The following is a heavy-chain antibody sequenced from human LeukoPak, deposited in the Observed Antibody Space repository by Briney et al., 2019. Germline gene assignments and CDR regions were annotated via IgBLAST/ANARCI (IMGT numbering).Heavy chain of an antibody. CDR2: ISYDGSNK. Sequence: GRSLRLSCAASGFTFSSYGMHWVRQAPGKGLEWVAVISYDGSNKYYADSVKGRFTISRDNSKNTLYLQMNSLRAEDTAVYYCAKVTGFGVVYIPYYFDYWGQGTLVTVSS. V-gene: IGHV3-30*18. CDR3: AKVTGFGVVYIPYYFDY. D-gene: IGHD3-3*01. CDR1: GFTFSSYG. J-gene: IGHJ4*02.